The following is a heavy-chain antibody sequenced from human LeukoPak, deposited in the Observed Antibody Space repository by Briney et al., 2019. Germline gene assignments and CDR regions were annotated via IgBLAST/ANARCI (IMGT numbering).Heavy chain of an antibody. J-gene: IGHJ6*02. CDR3: ARETGYSSGWYSSYYYYGMDV. D-gene: IGHD6-19*01. CDR2: ISYDGSNK. CDR1: GLTFSSYA. V-gene: IGHV3-30*04. Sequence: PGGSLRLSCAASGLTFSSYAMHWVRQAPGKGLEWVAVISYDGSNKYYADSVKGRFTISRDNSKNTLYLQMNSLRAEDTAVYYCARETGYSSGWYSSYYYYGMDVWGQGTTVTVSS.